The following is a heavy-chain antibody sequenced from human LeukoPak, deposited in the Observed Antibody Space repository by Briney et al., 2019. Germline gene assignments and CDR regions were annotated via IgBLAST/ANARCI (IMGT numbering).Heavy chain of an antibody. CDR1: GFTFSSYA. V-gene: IGHV3-23*01. J-gene: IGHJ6*03. CDR2: ISGSGGST. CDR3: AKRGCSGTSCYAGYYYMDV. Sequence: GGSLRLSCAAPGFTFSSYAMSWVRQAPGKGLEWVSAISGSGGSTYYADSVKGRFTISRDNSKNTLYLQMNSLRAEDTAVYYCAKRGCSGTSCYAGYYYMDVWGKGTTVTISS. D-gene: IGHD2-2*01.